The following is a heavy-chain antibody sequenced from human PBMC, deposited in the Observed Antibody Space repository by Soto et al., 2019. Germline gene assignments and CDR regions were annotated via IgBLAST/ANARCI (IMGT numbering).Heavy chain of an antibody. CDR2: IIPIFGTA. CDR3: ARVQNLAYCSAGRSYSNYNHHGMGV. Sequence: GASVKVSCKASGGTFSSYAISWVRQAPGQGLEWMGGIIPIFGTANYAQKFQGRVTITADESTSTAYMELSSLRSEDTAVYYCARVQNLAYCSAGRSYSNYNHHGMGVWRQGTTGTASS. J-gene: IGHJ6*02. V-gene: IGHV1-69*13. D-gene: IGHD2-15*01. CDR1: GGTFSSYA.